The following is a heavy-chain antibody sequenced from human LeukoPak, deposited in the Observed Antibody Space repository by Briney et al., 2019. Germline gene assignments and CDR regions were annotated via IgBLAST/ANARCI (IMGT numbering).Heavy chain of an antibody. J-gene: IGHJ4*02. CDR2: MNPNSGNT. Sequence: ASVKVSCKASGYTFTSYDINWVRQATGQGLEWMGWMNPNSGNTGYAQKFQGRVTMTRNTSISTAYMELSSLRSEDTVVYYCARSQYDYVWGSYRYDYWGQGTLVTVSS. V-gene: IGHV1-8*01. CDR3: ARSQYDYVWGSYRYDY. CDR1: GYTFTSYD. D-gene: IGHD3-16*02.